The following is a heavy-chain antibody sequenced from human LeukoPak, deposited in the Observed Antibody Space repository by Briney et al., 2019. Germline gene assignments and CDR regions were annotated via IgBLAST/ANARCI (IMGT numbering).Heavy chain of an antibody. J-gene: IGHJ3*02. CDR1: GGSISSYY. CDR3: ARQGPLVRAFDI. D-gene: IGHD3-10*01. CDR2: VYYSGST. V-gene: IGHV4-59*08. Sequence: SETLSLTCTVSGGSISSYYWSWIRQPPGKGLEWIGYVYYSGSTNYNPSLKSRVTISVDTSKNQFSLKLSSVTAAGTAVYYCARQGPLVRAFDIWGQGTMVTVSS.